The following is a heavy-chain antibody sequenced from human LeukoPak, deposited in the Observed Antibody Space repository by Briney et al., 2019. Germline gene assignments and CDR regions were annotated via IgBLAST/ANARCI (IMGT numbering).Heavy chain of an antibody. CDR3: ARVFRPSLTVFIIRGAFDI. V-gene: IGHV4-4*02. CDR2: IYHSGST. CDR1: GGSISSSNW. D-gene: IGHD3-3*01. J-gene: IGHJ3*02. Sequence: PSETLSLTCAVSGGSISSSNWWSWVRQPPGKGLEWIGEIYHSGSTNYNPSLKSRVTISVDKSKNQFSLKLSSVTVADTAVYYCARVFRPSLTVFIIRGAFDIWGQGTMVTVSS.